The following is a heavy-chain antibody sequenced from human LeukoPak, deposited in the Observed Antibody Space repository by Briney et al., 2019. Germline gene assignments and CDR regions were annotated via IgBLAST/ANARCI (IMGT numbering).Heavy chain of an antibody. CDR2: IHNSGTT. J-gene: IGHJ4*02. CDR3: ARDRAAAGMGRGGDFDY. Sequence: SETLSLTCTVSGASISSHYWTWIRQPAGKGLEWIGRIHNSGTTNYNPSLKSRVTMSVDTSRNQFSLKLPSVTAADTAVYYCARDRAAAGMGRGGDFDYWGQGTLVTASS. D-gene: IGHD6-13*01. V-gene: IGHV4-4*07. CDR1: GASISSHY.